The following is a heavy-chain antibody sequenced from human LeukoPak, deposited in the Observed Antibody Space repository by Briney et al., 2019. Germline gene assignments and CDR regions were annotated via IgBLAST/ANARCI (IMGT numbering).Heavy chain of an antibody. D-gene: IGHD5/OR15-5a*01. V-gene: IGHV3-15*01. Sequence: GGSLRLSCAASGFTFSNAWMSWVRQAPGKGLEWVGRIKSKTDGGKTDYAAPVKGRFTISRDDSKNTLYLQMNSLKTEATAVYYCTTDSLHSVDYWGQGTLVTVSS. CDR2: IKSKTDGGKT. J-gene: IGHJ4*02. CDR1: GFTFSNAW. CDR3: TTDSLHSVDY.